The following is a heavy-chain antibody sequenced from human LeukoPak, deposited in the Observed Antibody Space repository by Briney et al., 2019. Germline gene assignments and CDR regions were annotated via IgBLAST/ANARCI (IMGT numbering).Heavy chain of an antibody. V-gene: IGHV3-74*01. CDR2: INSDGSST. CDR3: AREMRKDIVVVPTAFDY. D-gene: IGHD2-2*01. J-gene: IGHJ4*02. CDR1: GFTFSSYW. Sequence: PGGSLRLSCAASGFTFSSYWMHWVRQAPGKGLVWVSRINSDGSSTTYADSVKGRFTISRDNAKNTLYLQMNSLRAEDAAVYYCAREMRKDIVVVPTAFDYWGRGTLVAVSS.